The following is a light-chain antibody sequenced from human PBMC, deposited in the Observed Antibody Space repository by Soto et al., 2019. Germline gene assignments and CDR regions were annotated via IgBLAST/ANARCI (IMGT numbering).Light chain of an antibody. CDR3: CSYAGTFHVL. CDR2: EVN. V-gene: IGLV2-14*01. J-gene: IGLJ2*01. Sequence: QSALTQPASLSGSPGQSITISCTGSSSDVGGYDFVSWYQQHPGKAPKLMIFEVNNRPSGVSDRFSGSKSGNTASLTISGLQAEDEADYYCCSYAGTFHVLFGGGTKLTVL. CDR1: SSDVGGYDF.